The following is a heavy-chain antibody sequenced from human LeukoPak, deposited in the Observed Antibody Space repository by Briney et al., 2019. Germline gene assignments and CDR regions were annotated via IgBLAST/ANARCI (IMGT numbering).Heavy chain of an antibody. J-gene: IGHJ3*02. D-gene: IGHD6-19*01. V-gene: IGHV1-18*01. CDR1: GYTFNTYG. CDR3: ARWSYSSDWYFGTFDI. Sequence: GASVTVSFKASGYTFNTYGISWVRQAPGQDLEWMGWISTYDGNTNYAQNLQGRVTMTTDTSTRTAYMELRSLRSGDTAVYYCARWSYSSDWYFGTFDIWGQGTTVTISS. CDR2: ISTYDGNT.